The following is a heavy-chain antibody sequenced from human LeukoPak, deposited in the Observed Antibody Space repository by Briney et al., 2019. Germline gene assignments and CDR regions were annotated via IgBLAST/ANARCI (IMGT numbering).Heavy chain of an antibody. CDR1: GFTFSNAW. D-gene: IGHD1-26*01. V-gene: IGHV3-23*01. J-gene: IGHJ4*02. Sequence: GGSLRLSCAASGFTFSNAWMSWVRQAPGKGLEWVSAISGSGGSTYYADSVKGRFTISRDNSKNTLYLQMNSLRAEDTAVYYCAKDLGRTFDYWGQGTLVTVSS. CDR3: AKDLGRTFDY. CDR2: ISGSGGST.